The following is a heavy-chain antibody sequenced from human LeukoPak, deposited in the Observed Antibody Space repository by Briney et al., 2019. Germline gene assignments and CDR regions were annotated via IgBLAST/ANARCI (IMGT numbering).Heavy chain of an antibody. D-gene: IGHD2-8*01. Sequence: GGSLRLSCAASGFTFSSYAMSWVRQAPGKGLEWVSGISGSGGSTYYADSVKGRFTISRDSSKNILYLQLNSLRAEDTAVYYCAKDRCSNGIGCYYYYMDVWGKGTTVTISS. CDR1: GFTFSSYA. CDR3: AKDRCSNGIGCYYYYMDV. CDR2: ISGSGGST. J-gene: IGHJ6*03. V-gene: IGHV3-23*01.